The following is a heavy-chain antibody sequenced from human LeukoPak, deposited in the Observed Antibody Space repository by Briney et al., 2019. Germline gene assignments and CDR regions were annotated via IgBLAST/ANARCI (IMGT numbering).Heavy chain of an antibody. J-gene: IGHJ4*02. V-gene: IGHV3-30-3*01. CDR3: ASLIGWSYDYFDY. CDR1: GFTFSSYA. D-gene: IGHD2-15*01. CDR2: ISYDGSNK. Sequence: SGGSLRLSCAASGFTFSSYAMHWVRQAPGKGLEWVAVISYDGSNKYYADSVKGRFTISRDNSKNTLYLQMNSLRAEDTAVYYCASLIGWSYDYFDYWGQGTLVTVSS.